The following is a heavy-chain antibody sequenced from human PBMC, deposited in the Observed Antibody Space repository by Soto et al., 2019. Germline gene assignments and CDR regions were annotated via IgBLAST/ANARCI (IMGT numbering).Heavy chain of an antibody. V-gene: IGHV1-69*01. CDR2: IIPILGTT. D-gene: IGHD3-22*01. Sequence: QVQLVQSGAEVKKPGSSVKVSCKASGDTFSSDGISWVRQAPGQGLEWMGVIIPILGTTRYAQNFQDRVTITADESARTAYMELSSLRSEDTAVYYCSRDRRVDSSGCYYLSGFDVWGQGKLVTVSS. J-gene: IGHJ3*01. CDR1: GDTFSSDG. CDR3: SRDRRVDSSGCYYLSGFDV.